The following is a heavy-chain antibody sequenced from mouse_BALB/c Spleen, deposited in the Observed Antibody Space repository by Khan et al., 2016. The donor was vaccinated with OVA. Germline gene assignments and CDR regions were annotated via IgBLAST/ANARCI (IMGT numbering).Heavy chain of an antibody. V-gene: IGHV2-6-4*01. CDR1: GFSLSRYN. CDR3: ARAGYRYDGYYAMDY. D-gene: IGHD2-14*01. J-gene: IGHJ4*01. Sequence: QVQLKESGPGLVAPSQSLSITCTVSGFSLSRYNIHWVRQPPGKGLEWMGLIRGGGGTDNNSTLKTRLSTSKDNSTSQAFLKMNSLQTDDTAMYYCARAGYRYDGYYAMDYWGQGTSVTVSS. CDR2: IRGGGGT.